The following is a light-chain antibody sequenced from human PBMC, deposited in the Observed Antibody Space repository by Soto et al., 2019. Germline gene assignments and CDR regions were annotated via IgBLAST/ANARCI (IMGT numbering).Light chain of an antibody. V-gene: IGLV1-40*01. CDR1: SSSIGAGYE. J-gene: IGLJ2*01. CDR2: GNS. Sequence: QSVLTQPPSVSGAPGQRVTISCSGTSSSIGAGYEVHWYHQLPGTAPKVLIYGNSNRPSGVPDRFSGSKSGTSASLAITGLQVEDEADYYCQSYDSSLRNVIFGGGTKLTVL. CDR3: QSYDSSLRNVI.